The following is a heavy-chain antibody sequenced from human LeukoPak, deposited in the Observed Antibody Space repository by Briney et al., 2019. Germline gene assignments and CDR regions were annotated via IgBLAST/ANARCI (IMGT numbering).Heavy chain of an antibody. CDR1: DGSISSSSYY. CDR2: IYYSGST. CDR3: ARWSSLAAAKAFDY. V-gene: IGHV4-39*07. Sequence: SETLSLTCTVSDGSISSSSYYWGWIRQPPGKGLEWIGSIYYSGSTYYNPSLKSRVTISVDTSKRQFSLKLNSVTAVDTAVYYCARWSSLAAAKAFDYWGQGTLVTVSS. D-gene: IGHD6-13*01. J-gene: IGHJ4*02.